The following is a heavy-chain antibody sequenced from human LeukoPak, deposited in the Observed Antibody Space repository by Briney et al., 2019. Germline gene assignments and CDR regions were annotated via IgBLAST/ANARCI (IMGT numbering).Heavy chain of an antibody. J-gene: IGHJ4*02. V-gene: IGHV3-21*01. CDR1: GFTFSNYT. Sequence: GGSLRLSCAASGFTFSNYTMNWVRQAPEKGLEWVSSIISDSYYIYYADSVKGRFTISRDNGKNSLYLQMNSLRAEDTAVYWCARGSYGDYAHWGQGTLVTVSS. CDR3: ARGSYGDYAH. CDR2: IISDSYYI. D-gene: IGHD4-17*01.